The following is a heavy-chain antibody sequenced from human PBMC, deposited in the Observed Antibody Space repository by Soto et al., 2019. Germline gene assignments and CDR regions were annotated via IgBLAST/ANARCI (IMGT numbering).Heavy chain of an antibody. D-gene: IGHD1-26*01. J-gene: IGHJ5*02. Sequence: QVQLQESGPGLVKPSQTLSLTCTVSGGSISSGDYYWSWIRQPPGKGLEWIGYIYYSGSTYYNPSLQRRVTISVDPSKNPSSLKLSSVTAAATAVYYCARGEGSYSGEWFDPWGQGTLVTVSS. CDR2: IYYSGST. CDR1: GGSISSGDYY. V-gene: IGHV4-30-4*01. CDR3: ARGEGSYSGEWFDP.